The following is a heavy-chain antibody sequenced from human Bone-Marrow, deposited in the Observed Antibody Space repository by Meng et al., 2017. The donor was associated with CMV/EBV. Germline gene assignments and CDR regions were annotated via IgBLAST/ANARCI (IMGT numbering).Heavy chain of an antibody. CDR3: ARLEDGSGWLDP. D-gene: IGHD3-10*01. CDR2: INPNSGGT. J-gene: IGHJ5*02. V-gene: IGHV1-2*02. CDR1: GYTFTGYY. Sequence: ASVKVSCKASGYTFTGYYMHWVRQAPGQGLEWMGWINPNSGGTNYAQKFQGRVTMTRDTSISTAYMELSRLRSDDTAVYYCARLEDGSGWLDPWGQGNLVTVSS.